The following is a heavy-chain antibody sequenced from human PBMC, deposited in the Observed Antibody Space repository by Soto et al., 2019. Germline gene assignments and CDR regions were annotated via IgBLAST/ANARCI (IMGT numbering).Heavy chain of an antibody. V-gene: IGHV3-23*01. CDR1: RFTFNNYA. CDR2: ISAGGGYT. D-gene: IGHD1-26*01. Sequence: EVQLLESGGTLVQPGGSLRLSCAASRFTFNNYAMSWVRQAPGKGLEWVPAISAGGGYTNYADSVKGRFTISRDNSRNTLNLQRNSLRAEDTAVYHCPNLVGTGEIPGGMDAWGRGSTVTVSS. CDR3: PNLVGTGEIPGGMDA. J-gene: IGHJ6*02.